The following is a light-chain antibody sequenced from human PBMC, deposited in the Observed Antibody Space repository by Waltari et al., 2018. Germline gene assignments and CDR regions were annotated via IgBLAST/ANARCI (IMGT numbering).Light chain of an antibody. Sequence: EIVMTQSPATLSVSPGTRATLSCRASQSFSSNLAWYQQKPGQAPRLLIYGASTRATGIPARFSGSGSGTEFTLTISSLQSEDFAVYYCQQYNNWHPLTFGGGTKVEIK. CDR1: QSFSSN. J-gene: IGKJ4*01. CDR2: GAS. V-gene: IGKV3-15*01. CDR3: QQYNNWHPLT.